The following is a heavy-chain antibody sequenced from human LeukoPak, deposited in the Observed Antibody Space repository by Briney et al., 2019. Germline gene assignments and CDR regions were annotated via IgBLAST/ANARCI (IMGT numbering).Heavy chain of an antibody. J-gene: IGHJ4*02. D-gene: IGHD6-19*01. CDR1: GFTFSDYY. CDR2: ISSSGSTI. Sequence: GGSLRLSCAASGFTFSDYYMSWIRQAPGKGLEWVSYISSSGSTIYYADSVKGRFTISRDNAKNSLYLQMNSLRAEDTAVYYCAKDRHSSGWYVSGAIDYWGQGTLVTVSS. V-gene: IGHV3-11*04. CDR3: AKDRHSSGWYVSGAIDY.